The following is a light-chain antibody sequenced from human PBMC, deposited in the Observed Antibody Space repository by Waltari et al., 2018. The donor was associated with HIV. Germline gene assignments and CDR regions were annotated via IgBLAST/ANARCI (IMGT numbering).Light chain of an antibody. CDR2: GAS. Sequence: DIVMTQSPATQSLSPGERATLSCRASQSFGTKLAWYQHKPGQAPRLLIYGASTRATDIPARFSGSGSGTEFTLTITSLQSEDFAVYYCQQYSKWPPITFGQGTRLEIK. CDR1: QSFGTK. J-gene: IGKJ5*01. CDR3: QQYSKWPPIT. V-gene: IGKV3-15*01.